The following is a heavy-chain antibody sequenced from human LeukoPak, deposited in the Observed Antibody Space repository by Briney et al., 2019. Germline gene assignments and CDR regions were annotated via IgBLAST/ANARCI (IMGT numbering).Heavy chain of an antibody. V-gene: IGHV4-39*07. J-gene: IGHJ4*02. CDR2: IYDRGTT. Sequence: SETLSLTCTVSGVSISSSSYYWGWIRQPPGKGLEWIGSIYDRGTTYYNPPLKSRVTISVDTSKNQFSLKLSSVTAADTAVYYCARVASHFDYWGQGTLVTVSS. CDR1: GVSISSSSYY. CDR3: ARVASHFDY.